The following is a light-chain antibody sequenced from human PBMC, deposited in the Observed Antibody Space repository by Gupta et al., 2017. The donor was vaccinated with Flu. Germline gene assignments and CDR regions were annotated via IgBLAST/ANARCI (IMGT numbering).Light chain of an antibody. J-gene: IGKJ4*01. CDR3: MQSLQTPLT. CDR2: LGS. Sequence: DIVMTQSPPSLPVTPGESASISCRSSQSLLHSNGYNYLDWYLQKPGQSPQVLIYLGSNRASGVPDRFSGSGSGTDFTLKISRVEAEDVGVYYCMQSLQTPLTFGGGTKVEIK. CDR1: QSLLHSNGYNY. V-gene: IGKV2-28*01.